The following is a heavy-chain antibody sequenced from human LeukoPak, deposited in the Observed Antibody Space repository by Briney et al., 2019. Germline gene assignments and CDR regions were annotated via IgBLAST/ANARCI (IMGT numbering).Heavy chain of an antibody. J-gene: IGHJ5*02. CDR1: GGTFSSYA. V-gene: IGHV1-69*04. CDR2: IIPMLGIA. Sequence: ASVKVSCKASGGTFSSYAISWGRQPPGQGLEWMGRIIPMLGIANYAQKFQGRVTITADKSTSTAYMELSSVRTADTAVYYCARGVVVGAWFDPWGQGTLVTVSS. CDR3: ARGVVVGAWFDP. D-gene: IGHD2-15*01.